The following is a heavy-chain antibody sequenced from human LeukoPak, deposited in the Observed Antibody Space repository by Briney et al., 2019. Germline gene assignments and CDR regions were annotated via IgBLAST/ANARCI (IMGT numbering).Heavy chain of an antibody. Sequence: PSETLSLTCAVYGGSFSGYYWSWIRQPPGKGLEWIGEINHSGSTNYNPSLKSRGTISVDTSKNQFSLKLSSVTAADTAVYYCARGAHEGFLEWLSTTNYFDYWGQGTLVTVSS. CDR2: INHSGST. D-gene: IGHD3-3*01. J-gene: IGHJ4*02. CDR1: GGSFSGYY. V-gene: IGHV4-34*01. CDR3: ARGAHEGFLEWLSTTNYFDY.